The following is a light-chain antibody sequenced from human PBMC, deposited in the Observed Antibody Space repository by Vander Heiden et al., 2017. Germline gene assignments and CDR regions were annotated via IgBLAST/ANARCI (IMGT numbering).Light chain of an antibody. CDR1: SGNSTYD. CDR3: QTWGTGIRV. Sequence: QPVLTQSPSASASLGASVKLTCTLSSGNSTYDITRHQQQPEKGPRYLMKVKSNGSHEEGDGIPDRFSGSSSGAERFRSLSSLQSEDEADYYCQTWGTGIRVFGGGTKLTVL. J-gene: IGLJ3*02. V-gene: IGLV4-69*01. CDR2: VKSNGSH.